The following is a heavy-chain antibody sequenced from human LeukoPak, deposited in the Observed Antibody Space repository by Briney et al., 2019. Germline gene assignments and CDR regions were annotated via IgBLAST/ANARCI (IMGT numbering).Heavy chain of an antibody. CDR2: INPNSGGT. Sequence: GASVTVSCKASGYTFTGYYMHWVRQAPGQGLEWMGWINPNSGGTNYAQKFQGWVTMTRDTSISTVYMELSSLRSEDTAVYYCARAFRYCYDSSGYLGYWGQGTLVTVSS. D-gene: IGHD3-22*01. CDR3: ARAFRYCYDSSGYLGY. CDR1: GYTFTGYY. V-gene: IGHV1-2*04. J-gene: IGHJ4*02.